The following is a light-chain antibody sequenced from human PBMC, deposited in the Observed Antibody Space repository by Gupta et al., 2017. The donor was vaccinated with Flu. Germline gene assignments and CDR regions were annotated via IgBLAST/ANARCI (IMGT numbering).Light chain of an antibody. CDR2: GAS. V-gene: IGKV3-20*01. J-gene: IGKJ2*01. CDR1: PSVSSSY. CDR3: QQYGSSPPYT. Sequence: EIVFTQSPGTLSLSPGERATLSCRASPSVSSSYLAWYQQKPGQAPRLLIYGASSRATGIPDRFSGSGSGTDFTLTISRLEPEDFAVYYCQQYGSSPPYTFGQGTKLEIK.